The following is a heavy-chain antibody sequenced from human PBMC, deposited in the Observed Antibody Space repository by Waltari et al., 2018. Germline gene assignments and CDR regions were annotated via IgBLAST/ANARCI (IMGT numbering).Heavy chain of an antibody. CDR2: IRSKAYGGTT. CDR3: TRDLKAGT. D-gene: IGHD6-13*01. J-gene: IGHJ4*02. V-gene: IGHV3-49*04. CDR1: GFTFGDYA. Sequence: EVQLVESGGGLVQPGRSLRLSCTASGFTFGDYAMSWVRQAPGKGLEWVGFIRSKAYGGTTEYAASVKGRFTISRDDSKSIAYLQMNSLKTEDTAVYYCTRDLKAGTWGQGTLVTVSS.